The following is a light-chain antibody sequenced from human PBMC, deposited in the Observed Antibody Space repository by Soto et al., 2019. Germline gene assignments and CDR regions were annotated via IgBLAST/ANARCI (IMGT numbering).Light chain of an antibody. CDR2: DAS. J-gene: IGKJ4*01. Sequence: DIQMTQSTSSLSASVGDRVTITCQASQDISNFLSWDQQKPGKAPKLLIYDASHLETGVPSRFNRSGSGTDFIFTISSLQPEDIATYYCQQNDNLPLTFGGGNKVEIK. CDR3: QQNDNLPLT. CDR1: QDISNF. V-gene: IGKV1-33*01.